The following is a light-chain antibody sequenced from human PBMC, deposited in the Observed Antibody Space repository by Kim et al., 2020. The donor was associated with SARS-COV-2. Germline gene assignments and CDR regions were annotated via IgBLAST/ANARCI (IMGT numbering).Light chain of an antibody. Sequence: PGEGATLSCRASRSVGINLAWYQQTPGQAPRLLIYDAAIRATGIPTRFSGSGSGTDFTLTISSLEAEDFAIYYCQQRSSWPPALTFGGGTKVDIK. V-gene: IGKV3-11*01. J-gene: IGKJ4*01. CDR1: RSVGIN. CDR3: QQRSSWPPALT. CDR2: DAA.